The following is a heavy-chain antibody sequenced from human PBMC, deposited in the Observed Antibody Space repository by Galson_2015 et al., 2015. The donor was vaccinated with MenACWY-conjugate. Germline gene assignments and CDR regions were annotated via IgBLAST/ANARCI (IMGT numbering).Heavy chain of an antibody. CDR1: SCSIAGDG. D-gene: IGHD5/OR15-5a*01. V-gene: IGHV5-10-1*01. CDR2: YEPSDSYN. CDR3: ERLGLYMEELVFDDY. J-gene: IGHJ4*02. Sequence: QSRAKVTKPVNLLWISCRVSSCSIAGDGGSWGHQIRKKLQELVVIYEPSDSYNNYSPSFQGLVTNSADKSISTTYLQWSSLKASDTVMYYCERLGLYMEELVFDDYWGQGTLVTVSS.